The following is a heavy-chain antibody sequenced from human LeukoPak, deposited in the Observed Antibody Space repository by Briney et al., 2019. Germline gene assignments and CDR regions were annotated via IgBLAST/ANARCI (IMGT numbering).Heavy chain of an antibody. J-gene: IGHJ6*03. CDR3: ARAHMITSYYYYYYMDV. D-gene: IGHD3-16*01. CDR2: IYYSGST. Sequence: SETLSLTCTVSGGSISSSNYYWGWIRQPPGKGLEWIGYIYYSGSTNYNPSLKSRVTISVDTSKNQFSLKLSSVTAADTAVYYCARAHMITSYYYYYYMDVWGKGTTVTVSS. V-gene: IGHV4-61*05. CDR1: GGSISSSNYY.